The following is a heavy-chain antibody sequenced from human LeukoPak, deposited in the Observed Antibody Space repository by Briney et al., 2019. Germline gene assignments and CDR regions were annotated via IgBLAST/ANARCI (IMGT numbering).Heavy chain of an antibody. CDR1: GFTFHDYD. CDR2: ISSSATTT. J-gene: IGHJ4*01. V-gene: IGHV3-11*01. D-gene: IGHD1-7*01. CDR3: ARANNWNYPYYFDY. Sequence: GSLRLSCAASGFTFHDYDMSWIRQAPGKGLEWVSYISSSATTTYYADSVKGRFTISRDNTKKSLYLQLTSLRAEDTAVYYCARANNWNYPYYFDYWGHGTLVTVSS.